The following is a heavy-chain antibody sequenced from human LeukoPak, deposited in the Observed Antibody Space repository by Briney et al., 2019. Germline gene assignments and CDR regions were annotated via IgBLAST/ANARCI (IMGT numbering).Heavy chain of an antibody. J-gene: IGHJ4*02. CDR1: GYTFTSYG. CDR2: ISAYNGNT. V-gene: IGHV1-18*01. D-gene: IGHD2-2*01. Sequence: ASVKVSCKASGYTFTSYGISWVRQAPGQGLEWMGWISAYNGNTNYAQKLQGRVTMTTDTSTSTAYMELRSLRSDDTAVYYCARAESLGYSSSTSCPYYFDYWGQGTLVTVSS. CDR3: ARAESLGYSSSTSCPYYFDY.